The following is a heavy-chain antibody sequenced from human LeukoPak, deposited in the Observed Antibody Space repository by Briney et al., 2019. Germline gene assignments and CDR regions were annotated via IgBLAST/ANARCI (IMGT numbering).Heavy chain of an antibody. CDR2: ISGSGGST. V-gene: IGHV3-23*01. D-gene: IGHD6-19*01. CDR3: AKGFLMAVAAWAFDI. CDR1: GFAFSSYA. J-gene: IGHJ3*02. Sequence: GGSLGLSCAASGFAFSSYAMSWVRQAPGKGLEWVSAISGSGGSTYYADSVKGRFTISRDNSKNTLYLQTNSLRAEDTAVYYCAKGFLMAVAAWAFDIWGQGTMVTVSS.